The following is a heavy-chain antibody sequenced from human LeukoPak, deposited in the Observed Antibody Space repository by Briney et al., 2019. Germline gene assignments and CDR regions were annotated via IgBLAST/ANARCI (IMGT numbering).Heavy chain of an antibody. CDR3: ARDRGRKHNYDFWSGSLCYYMDV. Sequence: SETLSLTCTVSGGSISSGGYYWSWIRQHPGKGLEWIGRIYTSGSTNYNPSLKSRVTMSVDTSKNQFSLKLSSVTAADTAVYYCARDRGRKHNYDFWSGSLCYYMDVWGKGTTVTVSS. CDR1: GGSISSGGYY. CDR2: IYTSGST. D-gene: IGHD3-3*01. J-gene: IGHJ6*03. V-gene: IGHV4-61*02.